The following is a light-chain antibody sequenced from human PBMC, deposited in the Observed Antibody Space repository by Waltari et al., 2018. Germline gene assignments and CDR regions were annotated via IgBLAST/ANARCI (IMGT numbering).Light chain of an antibody. Sequence: QSALSQPASVSGSPGQSISISRTGTSSDVGGHNYVSWYQQHPGKAPKLLIYEVTNRPSGVSNRFSGSKSGNAASLTISGLQAEDEGDYYCSSFSTSSTLLLFGGGTKLTVL. CDR2: EVT. V-gene: IGLV2-14*01. J-gene: IGLJ2*01. CDR1: SSDVGGHNY. CDR3: SSFSTSSTLLL.